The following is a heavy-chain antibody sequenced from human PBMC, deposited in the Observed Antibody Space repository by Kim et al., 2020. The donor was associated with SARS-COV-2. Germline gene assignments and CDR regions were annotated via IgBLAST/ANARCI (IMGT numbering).Heavy chain of an antibody. V-gene: IGHV3-23*01. D-gene: IGHD2-2*01. CDR3: AKRDQLPYYYYYGMDV. J-gene: IGHJ6*02. Sequence: GGSLRLSCAASGFTFSSYAMSWVRQAPGKGLEWVSAISGSGGSTYYADSVKGRFTISRDNSKNTLYLQMNSLRAEDTAVYYCAKRDQLPYYYYYGMDVWGQGTTVTVSS. CDR1: GFTFSSYA. CDR2: ISGSGGST.